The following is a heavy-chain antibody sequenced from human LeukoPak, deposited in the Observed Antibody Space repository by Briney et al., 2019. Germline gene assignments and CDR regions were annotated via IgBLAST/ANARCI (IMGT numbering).Heavy chain of an antibody. CDR2: ISAYNGNT. D-gene: IGHD3-10*01. V-gene: IGHV1-18*01. J-gene: IGHJ6*03. CDR3: AREVLGGSGSYYPTHYYYYMDV. Sequence: ASVKVSCKASGYTFTSYGISWVRQAPGQGLEWMGWISAYNGNTNYAQKFQGRVTITADKSTSTAYMELSSLRSEDTAVYYCAREVLGGSGSYYPTHYYYYMDVWGKGTTVTVSS. CDR1: GYTFTSYG.